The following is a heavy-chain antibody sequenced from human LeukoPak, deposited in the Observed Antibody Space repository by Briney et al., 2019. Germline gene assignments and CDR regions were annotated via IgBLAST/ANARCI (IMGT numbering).Heavy chain of an antibody. J-gene: IGHJ4*02. Sequence: PGGSLRLSCAASGFTVSSNYMSWVRQAPGKGLEWVSVIYSGGSTYYADSVKGRFTISRDNSKNTLYLQMNSLRAEDTAVYYCARDLGYYYDSSGYYDYWGQGTLVTVSS. CDR1: GFTVSSNY. CDR2: IYSGGST. V-gene: IGHV3-66*01. D-gene: IGHD3-22*01. CDR3: ARDLGYYYDSSGYYDY.